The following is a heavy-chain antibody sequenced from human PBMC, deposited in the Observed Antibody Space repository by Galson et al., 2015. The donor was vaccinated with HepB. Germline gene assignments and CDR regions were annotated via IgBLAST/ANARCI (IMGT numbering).Heavy chain of an antibody. V-gene: IGHV3-48*03. CDR1: GFTFNSHE. CDR2: ISSSGGTI. Sequence: SLRLSCAASGFTFNSHEMNWVRQAPGKGLEWVSYISSSGGTIYYADSVKGRFTISRDNAKSLYLQMNSLTAEDTAVYYCARSKSPSSPSDNWGQGTLVTVSS. D-gene: IGHD6-13*01. CDR3: ARSKSPSSPSDN. J-gene: IGHJ4*02.